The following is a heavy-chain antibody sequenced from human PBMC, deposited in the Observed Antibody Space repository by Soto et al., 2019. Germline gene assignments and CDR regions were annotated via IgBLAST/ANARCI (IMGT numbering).Heavy chain of an antibody. CDR3: AKGQHCSSTSCYFYYYGMDV. J-gene: IGHJ6*02. CDR2: ISYDGSNK. Sequence: GGSLRLSCAASGFTFSSYGMHWVRQAPGKGLEWVAVISYDGSNKYYADSVKGRLTISRDDSKNTLYLQMNSLRAEDTAVYYCAKGQHCSSTSCYFYYYGMDVWGQGTTVTVSS. V-gene: IGHV3-30*18. CDR1: GFTFSSYG. D-gene: IGHD2-2*01.